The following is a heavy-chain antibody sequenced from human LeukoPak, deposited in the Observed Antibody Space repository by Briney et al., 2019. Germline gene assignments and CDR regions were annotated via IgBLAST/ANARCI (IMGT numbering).Heavy chain of an antibody. CDR3: ARPQSGSYYFDY. J-gene: IGHJ4*02. D-gene: IGHD1-26*01. CDR2: MNPNSGNT. CDR1: GYTITSYD. V-gene: IGHV1-8*01. Sequence: ASVKVSCKASGYTITSYDINWVRQATGQGLEWMGWMNPNSGNTGYAQKFQGRVTMTRNTSISTAYMELSSLRSEDTAVYYCARPQSGSYYFDYWGQGTLVTVSS.